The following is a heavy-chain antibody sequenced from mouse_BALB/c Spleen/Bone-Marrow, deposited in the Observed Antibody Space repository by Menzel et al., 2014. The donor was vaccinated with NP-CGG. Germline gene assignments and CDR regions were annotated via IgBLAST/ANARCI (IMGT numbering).Heavy chain of an antibody. Sequence: VQLQESGPGLVAPSQSLPITCTVSGFSLTNYGVSWVRQPPGKGLEWLGEIWGDGSTNYHSALISRLSNSKDTSKSQVFLKLNILQTDYTATYYFAKWDYYGYNYAMDYWDQVTSVTVSS. D-gene: IGHD1-2*01. V-gene: IGHV2-3*01. CDR2: IWGDGST. CDR1: GFSLTNYG. CDR3: AKWDYYGYNYAMDY. J-gene: IGHJ4*01.